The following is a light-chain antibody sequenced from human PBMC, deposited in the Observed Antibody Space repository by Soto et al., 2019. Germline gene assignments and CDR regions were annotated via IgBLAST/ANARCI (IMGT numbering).Light chain of an antibody. J-gene: IGKJ1*01. Sequence: DIQMTQSHSTLSGSVGDRVTITCRASQTISSWLAWYQQKPGKAPKLLIYKASTLKSGVPSRFSGSGSGTEFTLTISSLQPDDSATYYCQQYETFSGTFGPGTKVDIK. CDR3: QQYETFSGT. CDR1: QTISSW. CDR2: KAS. V-gene: IGKV1-5*03.